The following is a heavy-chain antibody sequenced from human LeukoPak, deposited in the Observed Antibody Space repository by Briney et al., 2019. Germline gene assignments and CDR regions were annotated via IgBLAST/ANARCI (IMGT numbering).Heavy chain of an antibody. D-gene: IGHD6-19*01. Sequence: ASVTVACKASGYTFTSSGISWMRQAPGQGLEWMGWISAYNGNTNYAQKLQGRVTMTTDTSTSTAYMELRSLRSDDTAVYYCARDDIAVAGNWFDPLGQGTLVTVSS. CDR3: ARDDIAVAGNWFDP. V-gene: IGHV1-18*01. J-gene: IGHJ5*02. CDR1: GYTFTSSG. CDR2: ISAYNGNT.